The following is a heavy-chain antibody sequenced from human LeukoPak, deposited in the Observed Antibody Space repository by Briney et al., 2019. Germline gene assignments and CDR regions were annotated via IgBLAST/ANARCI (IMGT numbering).Heavy chain of an antibody. CDR3: ARSLRSGWSFDY. CDR2: IYHSGST. CDR1: GYSISSGYY. D-gene: IGHD6-19*01. V-gene: IGHV4-38-2*02. J-gene: IGHJ4*02. Sequence: SETLSLTCTVSGYSISSGYYWGWIRQPPGKGLEWIGSIYHSGSTYYNPSLKSRVTISVDTSKNQFSLKLSSVTAADTAVYYCARSLRSGWSFDYWGQGTLVTVSS.